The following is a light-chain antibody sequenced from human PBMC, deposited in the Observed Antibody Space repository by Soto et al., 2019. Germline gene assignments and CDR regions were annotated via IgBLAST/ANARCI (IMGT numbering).Light chain of an antibody. CDR2: EVS. CDR1: SSDVGSYSR. Sequence: QSVLNQPPSVSGSPGQSVTISCSGTSSDVGSYSRVSWYQQAPGTAPKVMIYEVSNRPSGVPDRFSGSKSGNTASLTISGLQPEDEADYYCYSFTSSNTYVFGTGTKVTVL. V-gene: IGLV2-18*02. CDR3: YSFTSSNTYV. J-gene: IGLJ1*01.